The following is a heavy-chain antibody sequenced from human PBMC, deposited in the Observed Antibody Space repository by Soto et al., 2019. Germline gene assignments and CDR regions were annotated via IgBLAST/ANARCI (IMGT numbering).Heavy chain of an antibody. CDR1: GFTFSSYA. D-gene: IGHD1-1*01. V-gene: IGHV3-23*01. CDR2: ISGSGGST. J-gene: IGHJ4*02. CDR3: AKGDWNDVDDY. Sequence: EVQLLESGGGLVQPGGSLRLSCAASGFTFSSYAMSWVRQAPGKGLEWVSAISGSGGSTYYADSVKGRFTISRGNSKNTLYLQMNRLPAEDTAVYYLAKGDWNDVDDYWGQGTLVTVSS.